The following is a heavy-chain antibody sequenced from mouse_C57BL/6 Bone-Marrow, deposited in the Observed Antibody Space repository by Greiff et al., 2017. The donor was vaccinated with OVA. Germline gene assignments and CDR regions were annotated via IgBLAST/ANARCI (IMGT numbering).Heavy chain of an antibody. V-gene: IGHV7-3*01. J-gene: IGHJ4*01. CDR3: ARYKLRGAMDY. D-gene: IGHD1-1*01. CDR2: IRNKANGYTT. Sequence: EVQLMESGGGLVQPGGSLSLSCAASGFTFTDYYMSWVRQPPGKALEWLGFIRNKANGYTTEYSASVKGRFTISRDNSQSILYLQMNALRAEDSATDCCARYKLRGAMDYWGQGTSVTVSS. CDR1: GFTFTDYY.